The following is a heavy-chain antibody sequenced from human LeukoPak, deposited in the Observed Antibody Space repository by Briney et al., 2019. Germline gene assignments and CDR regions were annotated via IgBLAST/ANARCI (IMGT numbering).Heavy chain of an antibody. D-gene: IGHD6-19*01. CDR2: NYWDDDE. J-gene: IGHJ4*02. CDR1: GFALSTRGVG. V-gene: IGHV2-5*02. Sequence: ESGPTLLQPTPTLTLTCTFSGFALSTRGVGVGWIRQPPVKALERITLNYWDDDERYSPSLKSRLTITKDTSKTQVVLTMTNMGPVDTATYYCAHRSSGWLHYFDYWGQGTLVTVSS. CDR3: AHRSSGWLHYFDY.